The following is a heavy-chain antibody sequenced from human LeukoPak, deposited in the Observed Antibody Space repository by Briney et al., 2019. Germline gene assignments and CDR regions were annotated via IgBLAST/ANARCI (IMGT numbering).Heavy chain of an antibody. V-gene: IGHV3-30*18. CDR2: ISYDGSNK. J-gene: IGHJ4*02. Sequence: GGSLRLSCAASGFTFSSYGMHWVRQAPGKGLEGVAVISYDGSNKYYADSVKGRFTISRDNSKNTLYLQMNSLRAEDTAVYYCAKDTRGSESIDYWGQGTLVTVSS. CDR3: AKDTRGSESIDY. CDR1: GFTFSSYG. D-gene: IGHD3-10*01.